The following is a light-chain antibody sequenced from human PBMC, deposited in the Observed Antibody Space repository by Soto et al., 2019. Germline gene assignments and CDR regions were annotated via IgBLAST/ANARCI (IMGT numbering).Light chain of an antibody. CDR2: EVN. V-gene: IGLV2-23*02. Sequence: QSALTQPASVSXSXXXSXXXXXXXXXSNVGCYNFVSWYQQHPGKAPKLLIYEVNKRPSGVSNRFSGSKSDNTASLTISGLQAEDEADYYCCSYGGDRIFGGGTKLTVL. CDR3: CSYGGDRI. CDR1: XSNVGCYNF. J-gene: IGLJ2*01.